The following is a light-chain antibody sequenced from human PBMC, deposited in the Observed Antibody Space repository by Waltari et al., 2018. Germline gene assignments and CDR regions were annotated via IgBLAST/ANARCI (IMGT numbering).Light chain of an antibody. Sequence: VILTQSPATLSLSPGERATLSCRASQSVSSYLAWYQQKPGQAPRLLIHSASSRATGLPDRFSGSGSGTEFTLTISSLEPEDVGVYHCYQHTSGYTFGPGTKLDIK. V-gene: IGKV3-11*01. J-gene: IGKJ3*01. CDR2: SAS. CDR1: QSVSSY. CDR3: YQHTSGYT.